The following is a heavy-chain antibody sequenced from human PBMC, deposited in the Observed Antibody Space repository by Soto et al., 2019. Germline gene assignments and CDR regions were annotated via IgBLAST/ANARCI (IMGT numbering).Heavy chain of an antibody. CDR2: INHSVST. J-gene: IGHJ4*02. V-gene: IGHV4-34*01. CDR3: ARGRWVRGVFDY. D-gene: IGHD3-10*01. CDR1: GGSFSGYY. Sequence: SETLSLTCAVYGGSFSGYYWSWIRQPPGKGLEWIGEINHSVSTNYNPSLKSRVTISVDTSKNQFSLKLSSVTAADPAVYYCARGRWVRGVFDYWGQGTLVTVSS.